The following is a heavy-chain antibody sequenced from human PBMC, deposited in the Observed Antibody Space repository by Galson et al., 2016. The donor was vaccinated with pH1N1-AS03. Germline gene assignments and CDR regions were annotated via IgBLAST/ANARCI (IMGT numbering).Heavy chain of an antibody. J-gene: IGHJ4*02. CDR3: VRSLAAAGNY. CDR2: ISYDGSET. Sequence: SLRLSCAASGFSFGDFALHWVRQAPGKGLEWVAFISYDGSETYYADSVQGRVTISRDNSKNTVHLELNSLRGADTADYYCVRSLAAAGNYWGQGTLVIVSS. CDR1: GFSFGDFA. D-gene: IGHD6-13*01. V-gene: IGHV3-30*04.